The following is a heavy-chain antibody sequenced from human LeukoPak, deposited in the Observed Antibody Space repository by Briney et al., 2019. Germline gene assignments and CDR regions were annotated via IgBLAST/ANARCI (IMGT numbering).Heavy chain of an antibody. CDR2: SYHSGST. J-gene: IGHJ6*03. D-gene: IGHD3-16*01. V-gene: IGHV4-39*07. CDR3: ARETSQRGAHYMDV. Sequence: SETLSLTRTVSGGSISSSSYYWGWIRQPPGKGLEWIGSSYHSGSTYYNPSLKSRVTIAVDTSKNQFSLKLSSVTAADTAVYYCARETSQRGAHYMDVWGKGTTVTSSS. CDR1: GGSISSSSYY.